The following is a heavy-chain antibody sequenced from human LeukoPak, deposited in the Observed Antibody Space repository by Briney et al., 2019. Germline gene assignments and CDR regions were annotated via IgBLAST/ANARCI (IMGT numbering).Heavy chain of an antibody. CDR1: GFTFSSYG. Sequence: GRSLRLSCAASGFTFSSYGMHWVRQAPGKGLEWVAVISYDGSNKYYADSVNGRFTISRDNSMNRLYLQMNSLRAEDTAVYYCAKDFYGWELLSAFDYWGQGTLVTVSS. CDR2: ISYDGSNK. V-gene: IGHV3-30*18. J-gene: IGHJ4*02. D-gene: IGHD1-26*01. CDR3: AKDFYGWELLSAFDY.